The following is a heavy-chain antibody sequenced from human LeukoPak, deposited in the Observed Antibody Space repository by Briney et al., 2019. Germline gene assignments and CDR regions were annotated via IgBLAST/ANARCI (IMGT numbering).Heavy chain of an antibody. J-gene: IGHJ4*02. CDR1: LHTFRRYA. D-gene: IGHD1-14*01. CDR2: ISSSGDRT. CDR3: ATGRTGYNPDY. V-gene: IGHV3-23*01. Sequence: GESLRLSWASSLHTFRRYAKSWVRQAPGKGLEWVSVISSSGDRTYYADSVKGRFTISRDSSRSTLSLQMNSLTAEDTAIYYCATGRTGYNPDYWGQGTLVTVSS.